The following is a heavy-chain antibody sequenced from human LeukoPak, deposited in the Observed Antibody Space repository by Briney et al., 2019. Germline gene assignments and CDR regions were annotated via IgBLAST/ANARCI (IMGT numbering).Heavy chain of an antibody. CDR2: IYSGGST. CDR1: GFTVGSNY. J-gene: IGHJ3*02. D-gene: IGHD3-22*01. Sequence: GGSLRLSCAASGFTVGSNYMSWVRQAPGKGLEWVSVIYSGGSTYYADSVKGRFAISRDNSKNTLYLQMNSLRAEDTAVYYCARDYYDSSGYSHDAFDIWGQGTMVTVSS. CDR3: ARDYYDSSGYSHDAFDI. V-gene: IGHV3-66*01.